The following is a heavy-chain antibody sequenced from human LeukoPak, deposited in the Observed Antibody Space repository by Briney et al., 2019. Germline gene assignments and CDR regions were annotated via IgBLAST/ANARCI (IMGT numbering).Heavy chain of an antibody. D-gene: IGHD5-18*01. CDR2: IHYSGNT. J-gene: IGHJ4*02. CDR1: GGSISSGGYC. Sequence: PSQTLSLTCTVSGGSISSGGYCWSWIRQHPGKGLEWIGYIHYSGNTYYDPSLKSRVTISVDTSKNQFSLRLSSVTAADTAVYYCASSPDKGYSYGFSHFDYWGQGTLVTVSS. CDR3: ASSPDKGYSYGFSHFDY. V-gene: IGHV4-31*03.